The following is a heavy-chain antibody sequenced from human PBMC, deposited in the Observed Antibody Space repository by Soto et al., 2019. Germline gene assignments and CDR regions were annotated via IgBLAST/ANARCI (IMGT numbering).Heavy chain of an antibody. Sequence: GASVKVSCKASGGTFSSYAISWVRQAPGQGLEWMGGIIPIFGTANYAQKFQGRVTITADESTSTAYMELSSLRSEGTAVYYCARDPSVATKGGYWGQGTLVTVSS. J-gene: IGHJ4*02. CDR2: IIPIFGTA. CDR3: ARDPSVATKGGY. V-gene: IGHV1-69*13. CDR1: GGTFSSYA. D-gene: IGHD5-12*01.